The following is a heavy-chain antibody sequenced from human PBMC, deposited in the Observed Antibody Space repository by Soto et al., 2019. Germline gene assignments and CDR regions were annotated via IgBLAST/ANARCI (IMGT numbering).Heavy chain of an antibody. J-gene: IGHJ4*02. Sequence: EVQLVESGGGLVQPGGSLRLTCVASGFPFSIYSMNWVRQAPGKGLEWSSYITSDTNTIKYADSVKGRFTISRDNAKKLVYLQMNSLRDEDTAVYFCARSVEGNFDYWVQGTVVTVSS. CDR1: GFPFSIYS. CDR2: ITSDTNTI. V-gene: IGHV3-48*02. D-gene: IGHD6-19*01. CDR3: ARSVEGNFDY.